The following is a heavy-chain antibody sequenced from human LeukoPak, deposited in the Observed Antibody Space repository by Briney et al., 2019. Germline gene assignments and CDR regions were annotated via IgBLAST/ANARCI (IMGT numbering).Heavy chain of an antibody. V-gene: IGHV3-7*03. J-gene: IGHJ4*02. Sequence: GGSLRLSCAASGFIFSTYWMSWVRQAPGKGLEWVANIKQDGSEKYYVDSVKGRFTISRDNAKNSLYSQMNSLRAEDTTVYYCARDGMATINSWGQGTVVTVSS. CDR3: ARDGMATINS. D-gene: IGHD5-12*01. CDR2: IKQDGSEK. CDR1: GFIFSTYW.